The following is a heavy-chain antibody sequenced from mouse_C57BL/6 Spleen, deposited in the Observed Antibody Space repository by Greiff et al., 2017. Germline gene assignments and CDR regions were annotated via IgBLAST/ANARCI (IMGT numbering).Heavy chain of an antibody. CDR2: IDPADSYT. Sequence: VQLQQPGAELVMPGASVKLSCKASGYTFTSYWMHWVKQRPGQGLEWIGEIDPADSYTTYNQKFKGKSTCTVDKSSSTAYMQLSSLTSADSGVYYCARVAYYGSVYAMDYWGQGTSVTVSA. CDR1: GYTFTSYW. D-gene: IGHD1-1*01. V-gene: IGHV1-69*01. J-gene: IGHJ4*01. CDR3: ARVAYYGSVYAMDY.